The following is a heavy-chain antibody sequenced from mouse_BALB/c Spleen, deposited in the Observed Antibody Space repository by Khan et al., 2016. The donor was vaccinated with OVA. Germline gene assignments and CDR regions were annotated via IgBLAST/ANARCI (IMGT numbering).Heavy chain of an antibody. Sequence: QVRLQQSGAELVRPGASLELSCKASGYTFTNYFINWVKQRPGTGLEWIGNIYPSDGYTTYNQKFKDTATSTVDTTSSTAYMHLRSPTYDDSAAYYGTTHGYCYEAMDYWGQGTSVTVSS. CDR2: IYPSDGYT. CDR3: TTHGYCYEAMDY. V-gene: IGHV1S127*01. CDR1: GYTFTNYF. D-gene: IGHD1-1*01. J-gene: IGHJ4*01.